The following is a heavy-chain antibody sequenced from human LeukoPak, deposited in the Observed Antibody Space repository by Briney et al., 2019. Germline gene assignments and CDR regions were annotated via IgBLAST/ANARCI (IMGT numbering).Heavy chain of an antibody. D-gene: IGHD2-2*01. CDR2: ISYDGSNK. V-gene: IGHV3-30*18. Sequence: PGGSLRLSCAASGFTFSSYGMHWVRQAPGKGLEWVAVISYDGSNKYYADSVKVRFTISRDNSKNTLYLQMNSLRAEDTAVYYCAKDGDCSSTSCYGDYYYGMDVWGKGTTVTVSS. CDR1: GFTFSSYG. CDR3: AKDGDCSSTSCYGDYYYGMDV. J-gene: IGHJ6*04.